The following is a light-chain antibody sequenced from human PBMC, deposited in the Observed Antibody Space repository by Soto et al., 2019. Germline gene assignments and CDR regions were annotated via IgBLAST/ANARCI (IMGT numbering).Light chain of an antibody. CDR2: GAS. CDR3: QQYAGA. J-gene: IGKJ2*01. CDR1: QSVSSSY. Sequence: EIVLTQSPGTLSLSPGERATLSCRASQSVSSSYLAWYQQKPGQAPRLLIYGASSRATGIPDRFSGSGSVTDFTLTISRLEPEDFAVYYCQQYAGAFGQGTKLEIK. V-gene: IGKV3-20*01.